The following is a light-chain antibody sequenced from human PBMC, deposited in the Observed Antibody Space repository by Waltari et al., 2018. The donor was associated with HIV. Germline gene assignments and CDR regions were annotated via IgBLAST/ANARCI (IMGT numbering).Light chain of an antibody. CDR2: GAS. V-gene: IGKV3-20*01. CDR1: QRVPSIS. Sequence: DIVLTHSPGTLSLSPGERLTLSCRAIQRVPSISFSRYQQKPGQAPRLLIYGASSRPPDIPDRFSGSGSGTDFTLTISRLEPEDFAVYYCQHYGNSGVTFGPGTKVDIK. CDR3: QHYGNSGVT. J-gene: IGKJ3*01.